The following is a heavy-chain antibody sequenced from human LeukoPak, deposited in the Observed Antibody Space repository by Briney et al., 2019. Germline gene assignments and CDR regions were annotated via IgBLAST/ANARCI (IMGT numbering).Heavy chain of an antibody. V-gene: IGHV4-59*08. CDR2: IYYSGST. CDR3: ARSRGVPGVDAFDI. J-gene: IGHJ3*02. Sequence: SGTLSLTCTVSGGSIRSYYWSWIRQPPGKGLEWIGYIYYSGSTNYNPSLQSRVTISVDTSKNQFSLKLSSVTAADTAVYYCARSRGVPGVDAFDIWGQGTMVTVSS. D-gene: IGHD6-13*01. CDR1: GGSIRSYY.